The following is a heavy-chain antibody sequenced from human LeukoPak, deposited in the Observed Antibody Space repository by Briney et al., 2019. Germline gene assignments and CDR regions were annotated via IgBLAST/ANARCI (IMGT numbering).Heavy chain of an antibody. V-gene: IGHV1-8*01. CDR3: GRVEQGEWELLGY. Sequence: ASVKVSCKASGYTFTSYDINWVRQATGQGLEWMGWMNPNSGNTGYAQKFQGRVTMTRNTSISTAYMELSSLRSEDTAVYYCGRVEQGEWELLGYWGQGTLVTVSS. CDR1: GYTFTSYD. CDR2: MNPNSGNT. D-gene: IGHD1-26*01. J-gene: IGHJ4*02.